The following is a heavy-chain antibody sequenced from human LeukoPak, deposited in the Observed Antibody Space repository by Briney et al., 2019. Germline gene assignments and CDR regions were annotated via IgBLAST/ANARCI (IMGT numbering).Heavy chain of an antibody. V-gene: IGHV4-59*11. CDR1: GGSLSTHH. J-gene: IGHJ4*02. D-gene: IGHD3-22*01. CDR2: ISDSGST. Sequence: PSETLSLTCVVSGGSLSTHHWSWIRQSPGRGLEWIGYISDSGSTNYNPSLKSRVTISVDTSKNQFSLMLCSVTAADTAVYYCARGYDSSAYYPFNYWGQGTLVTVSS. CDR3: ARGYDSSAYYPFNY.